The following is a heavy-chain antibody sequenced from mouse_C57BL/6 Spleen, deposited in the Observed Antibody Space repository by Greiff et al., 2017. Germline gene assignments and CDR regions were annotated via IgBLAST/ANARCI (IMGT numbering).Heavy chain of an antibody. D-gene: IGHD1-1*01. CDR3: ARGGYYYGSRDWYFDV. V-gene: IGHV3-1*01. Sequence: EVMLVESGPGMVKPSQSLSLTCTVTGYSITSGYDWHWIRHFPGNKLEWMGYISYSGSTNYNPSLKSRISITHDTSKNHFFLKLNSVTTEDTATYYCARGGYYYGSRDWYFDVWGTGTTVTVSS. J-gene: IGHJ1*03. CDR2: ISYSGST. CDR1: GYSITSGYD.